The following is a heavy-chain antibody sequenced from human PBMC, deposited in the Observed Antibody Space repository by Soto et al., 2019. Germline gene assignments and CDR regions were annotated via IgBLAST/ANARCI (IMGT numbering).Heavy chain of an antibody. CDR3: ARQRTTVVTQAYFDH. Sequence: SETLSLTCTVSGGSITSSSYYWGWIRQPPGKGLEWIGGIYYSGRSYYNPSLKSRVTMSVDTSKNQFSLTLNSVTAADAAVYYCARQRTTVVTQAYFDHWGQGTLVTAPQ. CDR1: GGSITSSSYY. CDR2: IYYSGRS. J-gene: IGHJ4*02. V-gene: IGHV4-39*01. D-gene: IGHD4-17*01.